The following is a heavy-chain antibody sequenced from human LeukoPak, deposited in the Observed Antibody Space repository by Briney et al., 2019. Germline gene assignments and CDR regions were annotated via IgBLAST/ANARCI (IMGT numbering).Heavy chain of an antibody. V-gene: IGHV1-2*02. J-gene: IGHJ4*02. D-gene: IGHD2-15*01. CDR3: ARAPLALAPYRSGGSCPFDY. Sequence: ASVKVSCKASGYTFTGYYMHWVRQAPGQGLEWMGWINPNSGGTNYAQKFQGRVTMTRDTSISTAYMELSRLRSDDTAVYYCARAPLALAPYRSGGSCPFDYWGQGTLVTVSS. CDR1: GYTFTGYY. CDR2: INPNSGGT.